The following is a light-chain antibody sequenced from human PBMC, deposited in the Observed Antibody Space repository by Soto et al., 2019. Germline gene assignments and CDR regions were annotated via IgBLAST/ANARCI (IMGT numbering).Light chain of an antibody. V-gene: IGKV1-5*03. CDR1: QSISTW. CDR3: QQYSSAWT. CDR2: TAS. J-gene: IGKJ1*01. Sequence: DIQMTQSPSTLSASVGDRVTITCRASQSISTWLAWYQQKPGKAPKLLIYTASSLESGVPSRFSGSGSGTEFTLTISSLQPDDFATYYCQQYSSAWTFGPGTKV.